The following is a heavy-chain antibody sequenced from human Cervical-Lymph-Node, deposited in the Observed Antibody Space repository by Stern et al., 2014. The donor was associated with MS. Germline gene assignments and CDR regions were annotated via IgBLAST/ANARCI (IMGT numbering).Heavy chain of an antibody. CDR1: GYTFTSYY. CDR2: INPSGGST. Sequence: QVQLVQSGAEVKKPGASVKVPCKASGYTFTSYYMHWVRQAPGQGLEWMGIINPSGGSTSYAQKFQGRVTMTRDTSTSTVYMELSSLRSEDTAVYYCARTYYDSSGYQGENYFDYWGQGTLVTVSS. J-gene: IGHJ4*02. D-gene: IGHD3-22*01. CDR3: ARTYYDSSGYQGENYFDY. V-gene: IGHV1-46*01.